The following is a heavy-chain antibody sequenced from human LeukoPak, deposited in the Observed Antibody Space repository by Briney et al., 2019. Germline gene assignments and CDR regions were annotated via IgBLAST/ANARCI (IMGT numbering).Heavy chain of an antibody. V-gene: IGHV1-2*02. J-gene: IGHJ5*02. CDR3: ARDSPPTTWFDP. CDR1: GYTFTGYY. Sequence: GASVKVSCKASGYTFTGYYMHWVRQAPGQGLEWIGWINPNSGGTNYAQKFQGRVTITRDTSISTAYMELSRLRSDDTAVYYCARDSPPTTWFDPWGQGTLVTVSS. CDR2: INPNSGGT. D-gene: IGHD4-17*01.